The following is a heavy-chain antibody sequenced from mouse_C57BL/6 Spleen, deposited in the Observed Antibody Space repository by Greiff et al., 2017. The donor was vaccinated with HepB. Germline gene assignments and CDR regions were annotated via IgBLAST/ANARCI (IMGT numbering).Heavy chain of an antibody. CDR1: GYTFTSYW. CDR3: ARDPTGSYFDY. V-gene: IGHV1-50*01. Sequence: VQLQQPGAELVKPGASVKLSCKASGYTFTSYWMQWVKQRPGQGLEWIGEIDPSDSYTNYNQKFKGKATLTVDTSSSTAYMQLSSLTSEDSAVYYCARDPTGSYFDYWGQGTTLTVSS. D-gene: IGHD4-1*02. J-gene: IGHJ2*01. CDR2: IDPSDSYT.